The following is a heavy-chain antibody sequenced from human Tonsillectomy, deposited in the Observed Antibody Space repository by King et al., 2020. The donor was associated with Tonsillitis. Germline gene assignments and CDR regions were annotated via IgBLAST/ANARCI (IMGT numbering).Heavy chain of an antibody. J-gene: IGHJ3*02. CDR1: RFTFSSYW. CDR3: ARDADYYVSSGYYSHAFDI. CDR2: INSDGRNT. D-gene: IGHD3-22*01. Sequence: VQLVESGGGLVQPGGSLRLSCAASRFTFSSYWMHWVRQAPGKGLVWVSRINSDGRNTAYADSVKGRFTISRDNAKNTLYLQMNSLRAEDTAVYYCARDADYYVSSGYYSHAFDIWGQGTMVPVSS. V-gene: IGHV3-74*01.